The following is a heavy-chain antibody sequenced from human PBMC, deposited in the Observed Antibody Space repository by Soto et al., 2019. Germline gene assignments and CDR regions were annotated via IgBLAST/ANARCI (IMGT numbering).Heavy chain of an antibody. V-gene: IGHV4-39*01. CDR2: LYYSGNT. J-gene: IGHJ5*02. CDR3: ARGGGSTFNWFDP. CDR1: GASISSFNYF. Sequence: QLQLQESGPGLVKPSETLSLTCTVPGASISSFNYFWGGIRQPPGKGLEWIGSLYYSGNTYYNPSLQSRVTISVDTSKKQCTLTLRSVTAADTAVYYCARGGGSTFNWFDPWGQGTLVTVSP. D-gene: IGHD2-15*01.